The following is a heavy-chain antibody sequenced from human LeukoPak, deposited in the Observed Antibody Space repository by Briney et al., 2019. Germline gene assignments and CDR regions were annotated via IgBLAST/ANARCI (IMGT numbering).Heavy chain of an antibody. D-gene: IGHD3-22*01. J-gene: IGHJ4*02. CDR2: IKSKTDGEST. Sequence: GGSLRLSCAASGFTFSSYAMSWVRQAPGKGLEWVGRIKSKTDGESTDYAAPVKGRFTISRDDSKNTLYLQMNSLKTEDTAVYYCTTAHTHYDSSGYYSGLDYWGQGTLVTVSS. V-gene: IGHV3-15*01. CDR1: GFTFSSYA. CDR3: TTAHTHYDSSGYYSGLDY.